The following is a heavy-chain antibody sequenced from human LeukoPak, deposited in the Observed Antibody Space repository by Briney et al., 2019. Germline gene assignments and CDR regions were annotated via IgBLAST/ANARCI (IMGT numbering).Heavy chain of an antibody. V-gene: IGHV1-2*02. J-gene: IGHJ6*02. Sequence: ASVNVSCKASGYIFTDYYIHWIRQAPGQGLEWMGWIDPNSGGTHHAPNFQGRATMTRDTSSSTVYMDLSRLRSADTAIYYCARSRTPFYYYGMHVWGLGTSVTVSS. CDR3: ARSRTPFYYYGMHV. D-gene: IGHD1-1*01. CDR1: GYIFTDYY. CDR2: IDPNSGGT.